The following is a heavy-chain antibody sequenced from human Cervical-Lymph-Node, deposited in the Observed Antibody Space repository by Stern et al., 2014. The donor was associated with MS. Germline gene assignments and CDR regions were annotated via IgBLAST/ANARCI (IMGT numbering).Heavy chain of an antibody. J-gene: IGHJ6*02. Sequence: VHLVESGAEVKKPGSSVKVSCKASGGTFSSYAISWVRQAPGQGLEWMGGIIPIFGTANYAQKFQGRVTITADESTSTAYMELSSLRSEDTAVYYCARDRLAAAGSLYYYGMDVWGQGTTVTVSS. CDR1: GGTFSSYA. CDR3: ARDRLAAAGSLYYYGMDV. CDR2: IIPIFGTA. D-gene: IGHD6-13*01. V-gene: IGHV1-69*01.